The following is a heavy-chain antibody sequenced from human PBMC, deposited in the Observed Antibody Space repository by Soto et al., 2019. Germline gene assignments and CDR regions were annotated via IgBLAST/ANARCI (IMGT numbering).Heavy chain of an antibody. D-gene: IGHD3-3*01. V-gene: IGHV3-66*01. J-gene: IGHJ4*02. CDR1: GITVTNCF. CDR2: ISSAGGT. CDR3: ARDELGGAYDFWH. Sequence: EVQLVESGGGLVQPGGSLRLSCAASGITVTNCFMTWVRQAPGKGLEWVSVISSAGGTYYADSVKGRFTISRDNYRNTLYLQMNTLRAEVTAVYYCARDELGGAYDFWHGGQGTLVTVSS.